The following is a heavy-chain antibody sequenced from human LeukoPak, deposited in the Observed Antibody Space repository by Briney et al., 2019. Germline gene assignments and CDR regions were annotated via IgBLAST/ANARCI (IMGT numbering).Heavy chain of an antibody. Sequence: GASVKVSCKASGYTFTGYYMHWVRQAPGQGLEWMGWINPNSGGTNYAQKFQGRVTMTEDTSTDTAYMELSSLRSEDTAVYYCATPSGSSSLDALDIWGQGTMVTVSS. V-gene: IGHV1-2*02. J-gene: IGHJ3*02. CDR3: ATPSGSSSLDALDI. CDR1: GYTFTGYY. D-gene: IGHD1-26*01. CDR2: INPNSGGT.